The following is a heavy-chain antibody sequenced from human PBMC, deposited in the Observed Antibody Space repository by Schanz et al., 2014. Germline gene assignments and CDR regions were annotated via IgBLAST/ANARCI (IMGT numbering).Heavy chain of an antibody. CDR3: ARVELSVYYYAMDV. V-gene: IGHV3-33*01. CDR2: VCYDGSKK. CDR1: GFTFSFYA. J-gene: IGHJ6*02. Sequence: QVQLVESGGGVVQPGGSLRLSCAASGFTFSFYAMHWVRQVPGKGLEWVAVVCYDGSKKYYADSVKGRFTTSRDNSKNTMYLQMNSLRAEDAAVYYCARVELSVYYYAMDVWGQGTTVTVSS. D-gene: IGHD2-15*01.